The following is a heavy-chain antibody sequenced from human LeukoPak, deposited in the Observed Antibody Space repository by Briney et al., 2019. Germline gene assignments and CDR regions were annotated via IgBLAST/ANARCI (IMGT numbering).Heavy chain of an antibody. CDR3: ARDPWDY. CDR2: INTSGGST. J-gene: IGHJ4*02. Sequence: LSGGSLRLSCAASGFTFSSYGMSWVRQAPGKGLEWVSAINTSGGSTYYADSVKGRFTISRDNAKNSLYLQMNSLRAEDTAVYYCARDPWDYWGQGTLVTVSS. V-gene: IGHV3-23*01. CDR1: GFTFSSYG.